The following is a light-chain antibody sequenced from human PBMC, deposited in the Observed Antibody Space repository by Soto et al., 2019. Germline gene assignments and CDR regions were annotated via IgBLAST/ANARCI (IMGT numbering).Light chain of an antibody. Sequence: EIVLTQSPGTLSLSPGERATLSCRASQSVSSNYLAWYQQKPGQAPRLLIYDTSNRATGIPDRFSGSGSGTDFILTISRLEPEDFAVYYCQHYGSSLWTFGQGTKGEIK. CDR2: DTS. J-gene: IGKJ1*01. CDR3: QHYGSSLWT. CDR1: QSVSSNY. V-gene: IGKV3-20*01.